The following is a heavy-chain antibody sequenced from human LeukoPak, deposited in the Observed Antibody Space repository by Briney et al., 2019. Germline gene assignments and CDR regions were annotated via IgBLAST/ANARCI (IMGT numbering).Heavy chain of an antibody. CDR1: GGSISSYY. CDR2: IYYSGST. J-gene: IGHJ4*02. CDR3: ARETRNDAYDY. Sequence: PSETLSLTCTVSGGSISSYYWSWIRQPPGKGLEWIGYIYYSGSTNYNPSLKSRVTISVDTSKNQFSLKPSSVTAADTAVYYCARETRNDAYDYWGQGTLVTVSS. V-gene: IGHV4-59*01. D-gene: IGHD1-1*01.